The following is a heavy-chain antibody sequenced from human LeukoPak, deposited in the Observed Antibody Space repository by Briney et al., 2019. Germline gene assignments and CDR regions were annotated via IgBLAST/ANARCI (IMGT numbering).Heavy chain of an antibody. D-gene: IGHD6-6*01. Sequence: ASVKVSCKASGYTFTSYDINWVRQATGQGLGWMGWMNPNSGNTGYAQKFQGRVTITRNTSISTAYMELSSLRSEDTAVYYCARARQYSSSSRPYNWFDPWGQGTLVTVSS. J-gene: IGHJ5*02. CDR3: ARARQYSSSSRPYNWFDP. V-gene: IGHV1-8*03. CDR1: GYTFTSYD. CDR2: MNPNSGNT.